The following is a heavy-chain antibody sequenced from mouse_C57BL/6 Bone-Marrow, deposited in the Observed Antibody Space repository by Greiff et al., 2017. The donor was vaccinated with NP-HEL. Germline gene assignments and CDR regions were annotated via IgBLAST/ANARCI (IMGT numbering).Heavy chain of an antibody. CDR3: ARGEYGSSRMGDAMDY. CDR1: GYAFSSYW. Sequence: QVQLKESGAELVKPGASVKISCKASGYAFSSYWMNWVKERPGKGLEWIGQIYPGDGDTKYNGKLKGKATLTADKSSSTAYMQVSSLTSEDSAVFCCARGEYGSSRMGDAMDYWGQGTAVTVSS. J-gene: IGHJ4*01. D-gene: IGHD1-1*01. V-gene: IGHV1-80*01. CDR2: IYPGDGDT.